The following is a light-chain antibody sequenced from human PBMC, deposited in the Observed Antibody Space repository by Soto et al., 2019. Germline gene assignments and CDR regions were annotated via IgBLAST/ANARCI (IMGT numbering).Light chain of an antibody. CDR3: SSYASSTAYV. J-gene: IGLJ1*01. CDR2: EVS. Sequence: QSALTQPASLSGSPGQSITISCTGTSSDVGGYNYVSWYQLHPGKAPKLMVYEVSYRPSGVSSRFSGSKSANTASLTISGLQAEDEADYYCSSYASSTAYVFGTGTKVTVL. CDR1: SSDVGGYNY. V-gene: IGLV2-14*01.